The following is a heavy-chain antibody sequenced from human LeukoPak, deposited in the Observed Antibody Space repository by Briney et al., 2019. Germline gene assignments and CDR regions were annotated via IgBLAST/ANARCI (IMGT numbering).Heavy chain of an antibody. CDR2: INPNSGGT. D-gene: IGHD5-12*01. V-gene: IGHV1-2*02. Sequence: GASVKVSCKASGYTFTGYYMHWVRQAPGQGLEWMGWINPNSGGTNYAQKFQGSVTMTRDTSISTAYMELSRLRSDDTAVYYCAREGVATIGAGGYYYYGMDVWGQGTTVTVSS. CDR3: AREGVATIGAGGYYYYGMDV. CDR1: GYTFTGYY. J-gene: IGHJ6*02.